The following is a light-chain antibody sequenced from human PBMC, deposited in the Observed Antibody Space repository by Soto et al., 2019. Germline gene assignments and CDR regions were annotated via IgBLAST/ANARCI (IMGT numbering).Light chain of an antibody. J-gene: IGKJ1*01. V-gene: IGKV3-15*01. CDR1: QTINNN. Sequence: EVVMTQSPATLSVSPGQRATLSCRASQTINNNLAWYQQNPGQAPKLLIYGASTRAAGIPATFSGSGSGTEFTLTISSLQAEDFTVSYCQQYNTWPWTFGQGTKVAIK. CDR3: QQYNTWPWT. CDR2: GAS.